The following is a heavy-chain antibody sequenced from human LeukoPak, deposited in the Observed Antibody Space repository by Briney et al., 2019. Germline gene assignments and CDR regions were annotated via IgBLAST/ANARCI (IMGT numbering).Heavy chain of an antibody. Sequence: ASVKVSCKASGGTFSSYAISWVRQAPGQGLERMGGIIPIFGTANYAQKFQGRVTITTDESTSTAYMELSSLRSEDTAVYYCARGQGSDAFDIWGQGTMVTVSS. CDR1: GGTFSSYA. D-gene: IGHD3-10*01. V-gene: IGHV1-69*05. J-gene: IGHJ3*02. CDR3: ARGQGSDAFDI. CDR2: IIPIFGTA.